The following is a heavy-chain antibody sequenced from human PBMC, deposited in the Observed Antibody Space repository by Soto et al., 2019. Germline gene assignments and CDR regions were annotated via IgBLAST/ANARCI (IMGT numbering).Heavy chain of an antibody. CDR3: ARSQQYCSGGSCYAFDI. CDR2: IYSGGST. V-gene: IGHV3-53*01. J-gene: IGHJ3*02. D-gene: IGHD2-15*01. CDR1: GFTVSSNY. Sequence: PGGSLRLSCAASGFTVSSNYMSWVRQAPGKGLEWVSVIYSGGSTYYADSVKGRFTISRDNSKNTLYLRMNSLRAEDTAVYYCARSQQYCSGGSCYAFDIWGQGTMVTVSS.